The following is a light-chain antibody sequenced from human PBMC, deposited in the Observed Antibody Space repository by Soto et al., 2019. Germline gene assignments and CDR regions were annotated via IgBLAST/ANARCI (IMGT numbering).Light chain of an antibody. CDR3: QSLGTGIQV. V-gene: IGLV4-69*01. J-gene: IGLJ3*02. Sequence: QLVLTQSPSASASLGASVKLTCTLSSGHSTYAIAWHQQQSEKGPRFLMKINSDGSHSKGDGFFDRFSGSSSGAELHLTVPSHQSEDEDDYYCQSLGTGIQVFGGGTKLTVL. CDR2: INSDGSH. CDR1: SGHSTYA.